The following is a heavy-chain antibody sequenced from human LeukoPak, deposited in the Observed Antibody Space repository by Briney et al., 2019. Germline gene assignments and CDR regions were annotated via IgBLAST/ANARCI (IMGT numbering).Heavy chain of an antibody. D-gene: IGHD6-13*01. CDR1: GDSISSGDYY. CDR3: ARDGYSSSWYWSGY. CDR2: ISSSGST. V-gene: IGHV4-61*02. Sequence: SETLSLTCTVSGDSISSGDYYWSWIRQPAGKGLEWIGRISSSGSTNYNPSLKSRVTISVDTSKSQFSLKLSSVTAADTAVYYCARDGYSSSWYWSGYWGQGTLVTVSS. J-gene: IGHJ4*02.